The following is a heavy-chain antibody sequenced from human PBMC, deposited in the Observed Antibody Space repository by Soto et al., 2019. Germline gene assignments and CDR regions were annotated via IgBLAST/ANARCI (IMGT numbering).Heavy chain of an antibody. V-gene: IGHV3-21*01. CDR1: GFTFSSYS. Sequence: GSLRLSCAASGFTFSSYSMDWVRQAPGKGLEWVSSISSSSSYIYYADSVKGRFTISRDNAKNSLYLQMNSLRAEDTAVYYCARYYGSGSYYTYYYYYYGMDVWGQGTTVTVS. D-gene: IGHD3-10*01. CDR3: ARYYGSGSYYTYYYYYYGMDV. J-gene: IGHJ6*02. CDR2: ISSSSSYI.